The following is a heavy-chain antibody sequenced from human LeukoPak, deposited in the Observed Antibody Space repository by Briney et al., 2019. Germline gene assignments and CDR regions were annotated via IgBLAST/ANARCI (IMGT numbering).Heavy chain of an antibody. Sequence: SVKVSCKASGGTFSGYAISWVRQAPGQGLEWMGGIIPIFGTANYAQKFQGRVTITADKSTSTAYMELSSLRSEDTAVYYCARYLIYCSSASCTRGNFDYWGQGTLVTVSS. D-gene: IGHD2-2*01. CDR2: IIPIFGTA. CDR1: GGTFSGYA. CDR3: ARYLIYCSSASCTRGNFDY. V-gene: IGHV1-69*06. J-gene: IGHJ4*02.